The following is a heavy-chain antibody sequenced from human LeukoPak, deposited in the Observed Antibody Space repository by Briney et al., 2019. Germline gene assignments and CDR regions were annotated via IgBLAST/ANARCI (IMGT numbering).Heavy chain of an antibody. J-gene: IGHJ3*02. Sequence: GGSLRLPCAASGFTFSSYSMNWVRQAPGKGLEWVSSISSSSSYIYYADSVKGRFTISRDNAKNSLYLQMNSLRAEDTAVYYCARDLAGTTASYAFDIWGQGTMVTVSS. D-gene: IGHD1-1*01. CDR1: GFTFSSYS. CDR2: ISSSSSYI. V-gene: IGHV3-21*01. CDR3: ARDLAGTTASYAFDI.